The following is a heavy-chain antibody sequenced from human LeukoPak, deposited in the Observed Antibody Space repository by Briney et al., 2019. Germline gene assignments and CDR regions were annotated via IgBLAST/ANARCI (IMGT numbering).Heavy chain of an antibody. J-gene: IGHJ4*02. Sequence: GGSPRLSCAASGFTFSSYSMNWVRQAPGKGLEWVSYISSSSSTIYYADSVKGRFTISRDNAKNSLYLQMNSLRDEDTAVYYCARDYSSGWYTTPVGYWGQGTLVTVSS. CDR1: GFTFSSYS. V-gene: IGHV3-48*02. D-gene: IGHD6-19*01. CDR3: ARDYSSGWYTTPVGY. CDR2: ISSSSSTI.